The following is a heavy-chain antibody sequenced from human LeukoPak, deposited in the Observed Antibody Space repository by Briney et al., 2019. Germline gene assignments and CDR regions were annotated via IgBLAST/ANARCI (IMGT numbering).Heavy chain of an antibody. D-gene: IGHD3-3*01. CDR2: ISSSSSYI. CDR1: GFTFSSYS. CDR3: AREGNLDFWSGYVYYYYYYYMDV. V-gene: IGHV3-21*01. Sequence: KPGGSLRLSCAASGFTFSSYSMNWVLQAPGKGLEWVSSISSSSSYIYYADSVKGRFTISRDNAKNSLYLQMNSLRAEDTAVYYCAREGNLDFWSGYVYYYYYYYMDVWGKGTTVTVSS. J-gene: IGHJ6*03.